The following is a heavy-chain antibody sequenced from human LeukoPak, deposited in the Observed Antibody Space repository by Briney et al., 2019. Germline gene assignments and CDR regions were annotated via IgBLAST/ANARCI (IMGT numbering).Heavy chain of an antibody. CDR1: GGSISSYY. CDR3: ARAVLGNYPDY. D-gene: IGHD2-15*01. V-gene: IGHV4-59*01. CDR2: IYYSGST. Sequence: PSETLSLTCTVSGGSISSYYWSWIRQPPGKGLEWIGYIYYSGSTNYNPSLKSRVTISVDTSKNQFSLKLSSVTAADTAVYYCARAVLGNYPDYWGQGTLVTVSS. J-gene: IGHJ4*02.